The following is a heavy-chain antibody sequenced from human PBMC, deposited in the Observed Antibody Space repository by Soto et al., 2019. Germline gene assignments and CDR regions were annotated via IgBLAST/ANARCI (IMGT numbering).Heavy chain of an antibody. V-gene: IGHV1-69*12. D-gene: IGHD5-18*01. J-gene: IGHJ6*02. CDR2: IIPIFATA. CDR1: GGTFSSYA. CDR3: ARGGRAMVKYYYNYGMDV. Sequence: QVQLVQSGAEVKKPGSSVKVSCKASGGTFSSYAISWVRQAPGQGLEWMGGIIPIFATAKYAQMFQGRVTISADESTSTAYMELSSLRSEDTAVYSCARGGRAMVKYYYNYGMDVWGQGTTVTVSS.